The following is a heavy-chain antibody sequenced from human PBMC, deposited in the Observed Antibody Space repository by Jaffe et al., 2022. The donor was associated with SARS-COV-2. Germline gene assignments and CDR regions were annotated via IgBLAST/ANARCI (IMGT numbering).Heavy chain of an antibody. V-gene: IGHV3-23*04. CDR3: SKDVGGWPFYFGY. Sequence: EVQLVESGGGFVQPGGSLRLSCAASGFTFISYGMSWVRQAPGKGLEWVSAITGGGGHTYYADSVKGRFTISRDNSKNTLYLQMNSLRADDTAVYYCSKDVGGWPFYFGYWGQGTLVTVSS. D-gene: IGHD3-3*01. J-gene: IGHJ4*02. CDR1: GFTFISYG. CDR2: ITGGGGHT.